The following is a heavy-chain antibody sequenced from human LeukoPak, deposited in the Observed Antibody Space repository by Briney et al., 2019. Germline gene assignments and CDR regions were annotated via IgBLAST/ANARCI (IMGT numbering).Heavy chain of an antibody. Sequence: ASVKVSCKASGYTFTSYYMHWVRQAPGQGLEWMGIINPSGGSTSYAQKFQDRVTMTRDTSTSTVYMELSSLRSEDTAVYYCARGPPPRFGDRRGDYWGQGTLVTVSS. J-gene: IGHJ4*02. CDR2: INPSGGST. D-gene: IGHD3-10*01. CDR1: GYTFTSYY. V-gene: IGHV1-46*01. CDR3: ARGPPPRFGDRRGDY.